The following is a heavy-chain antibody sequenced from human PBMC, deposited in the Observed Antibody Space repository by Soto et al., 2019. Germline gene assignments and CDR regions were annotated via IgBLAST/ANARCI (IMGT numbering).Heavy chain of an antibody. V-gene: IGHV4-61*01. Sequence: SEPLSLTCAVSGGSIIIGYYYWSWIRQPPGKGLEWIGYIYYSGRTNYNPSLKSRVTISVDTSKAQFSLKLSSVTAADTAVYFCARAKVEMATYTWLDPWGQGNLVTVSS. CDR2: IYYSGRT. J-gene: IGHJ5*02. D-gene: IGHD2-2*01. CDR1: GGSIIIGYYY. CDR3: ARAKVEMATYTWLDP.